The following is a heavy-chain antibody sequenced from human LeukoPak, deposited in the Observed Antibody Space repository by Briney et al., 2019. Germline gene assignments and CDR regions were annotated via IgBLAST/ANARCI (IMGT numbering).Heavy chain of an antibody. CDR2: ISDSGSST. D-gene: IGHD6-19*01. J-gene: IGHJ4*02. Sequence: GGSLRLSCVASGFSFSSHAMSWVRQAPGKGLEWVSSISDSGSSTYYADSVKGRFTISRDNAKNTLYLQMNSLRAEDTAVYYCAPLSVAGREFDYWGQGTLVTVSS. CDR3: APLSVAGREFDY. CDR1: GFSFSSHA. V-gene: IGHV3-23*01.